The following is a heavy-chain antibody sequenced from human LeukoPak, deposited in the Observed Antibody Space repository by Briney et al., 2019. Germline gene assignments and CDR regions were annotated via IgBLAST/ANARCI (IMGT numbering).Heavy chain of an antibody. Sequence: TSETLSLTCAVYGGSFSGYYWSWIRQPPGKGLEWIGEINHSGSTNYNPSLKSRVTISVDTSKNQFSLKLSSVTAADTTVYYCARGLPPYSSSWCHPGRWFDPWGQGTLVTVSS. CDR3: ARGLPPYSSSWCHPGRWFDP. CDR2: INHSGST. CDR1: GGSFSGYY. V-gene: IGHV4-34*01. J-gene: IGHJ5*02. D-gene: IGHD6-13*01.